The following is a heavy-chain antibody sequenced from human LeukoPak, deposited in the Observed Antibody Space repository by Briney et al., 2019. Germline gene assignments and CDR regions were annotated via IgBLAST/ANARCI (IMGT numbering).Heavy chain of an antibody. V-gene: IGHV3-23*01. CDR2: ISGSGGST. J-gene: IGHJ4*02. CDR3: ASPRITGTSRPFDY. Sequence: GGSLRLSCAASGLSFSSYAMNWVRQAPGKGLEWVSVISGSGGSTYYADSVKGRFTISRDNSKNTLDLQMNSLRAEDTAVYYCASPRITGTSRPFDYWGQGTLVTVSS. CDR1: GLSFSSYA. D-gene: IGHD1-7*01.